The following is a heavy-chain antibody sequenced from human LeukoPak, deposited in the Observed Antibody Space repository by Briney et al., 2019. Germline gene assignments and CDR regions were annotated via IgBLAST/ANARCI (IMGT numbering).Heavy chain of an antibody. Sequence: ASVKVSCKASGYTFSKKMHWVRQAPGQGLEWMGWINPNSGDTFYAQDFQGRVTMTSDTSISTAYMELSSLRSDDTAVYYCARGGVITLDYWGQGTLVTVSS. CDR1: GYTFSKK. D-gene: IGHD3-10*01. V-gene: IGHV1-2*02. J-gene: IGHJ4*02. CDR2: INPNSGDT. CDR3: ARGGVITLDY.